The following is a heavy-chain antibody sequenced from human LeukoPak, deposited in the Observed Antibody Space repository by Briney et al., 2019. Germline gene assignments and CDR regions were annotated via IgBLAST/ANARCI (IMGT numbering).Heavy chain of an antibody. CDR2: VFYNGNA. J-gene: IGHJ5*02. CDR1: GGTIISSSYY. D-gene: IGHD3-10*01. Sequence: SETLSLTCTVSGGTIISSSYYWGWIRQPPGKGLQWIGSVFYNGNAYYNPSLESRVTITVDTSKSQFSLKLNSVTAADTAVYYCARHYGPWGQGTLVTVSS. V-gene: IGHV4-39*01. CDR3: ARHYGP.